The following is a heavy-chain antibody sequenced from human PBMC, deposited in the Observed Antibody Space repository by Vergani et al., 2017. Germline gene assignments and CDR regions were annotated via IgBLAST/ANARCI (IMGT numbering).Heavy chain of an antibody. D-gene: IGHD5-18*01. CDR1: GFTFGDYA. V-gene: IGHV3-53*04. CDR3: ARDPGYSS. CDR2: IYSGGST. Sequence: EVQLVESGGGLVQPGRSLRLSCTASGFTFGDYAMSWVRQAPGKGLKWVSVIYSGGSTYSADSVKGRFTISRHNSKNTPYLQMNSLRAEDTAEYYCARDPGYSSWGQGTLVTVSS. J-gene: IGHJ4*02.